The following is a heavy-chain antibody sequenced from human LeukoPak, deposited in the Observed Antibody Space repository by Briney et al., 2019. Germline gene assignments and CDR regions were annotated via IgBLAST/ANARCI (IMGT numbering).Heavy chain of an antibody. V-gene: IGHV3-7*01. CDR2: IKRDGYEK. CDR1: GFTFSRYW. D-gene: IGHD3-10*01. J-gene: IGHJ5*01. Sequence: GGSLRLSCAASGFTFSRYWMNWVRQAPGKGLEWVANIKRDGYEKNYVDSVKGRFSISRDNAKNSLYLQMDSLRAEDTAVYYCAKEGAYPIITYDSWGQGALVTVSS. CDR3: AKEGAYPIITYDS.